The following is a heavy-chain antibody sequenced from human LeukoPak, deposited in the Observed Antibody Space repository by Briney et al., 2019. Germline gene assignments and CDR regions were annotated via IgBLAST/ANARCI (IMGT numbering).Heavy chain of an antibody. J-gene: IGHJ4*02. V-gene: IGHV4-31*03. Sequence: PSETLSLTCTVSGGSISSGGYYWSWIRQHPGKGLEWIGYIYYSGSTYYNPTLKIRVTISVDTSKNQFSLKLSSVTAADTAVYYCARGYGSGSPSGRLFDYWGQGTLVTVSS. D-gene: IGHD3-10*01. CDR1: GGSISSGGYY. CDR2: IYYSGST. CDR3: ARGYGSGSPSGRLFDY.